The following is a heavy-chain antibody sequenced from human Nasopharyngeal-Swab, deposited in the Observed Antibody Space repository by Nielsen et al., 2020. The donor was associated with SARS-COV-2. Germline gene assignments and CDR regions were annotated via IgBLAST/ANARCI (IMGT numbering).Heavy chain of an antibody. J-gene: IGHJ6*02. CDR3: ARATTVSDYYYGMDV. V-gene: IGHV4-61*02. D-gene: IGHD4-17*01. CDR1: GASISSVSYY. CDR2: IYTSGGT. Sequence: SETLSPTCTVAGASISSVSYYWSWIRQPAGKGLEWIGRIYTSGGTNYNPSLKSPVTISVDTSKNQFSLKLSSVTAADTAVYYCARATTVSDYYYGMDVWGQGTTATVSS.